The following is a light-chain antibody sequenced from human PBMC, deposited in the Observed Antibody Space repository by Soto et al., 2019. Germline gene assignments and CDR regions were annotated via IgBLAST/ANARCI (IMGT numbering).Light chain of an antibody. J-gene: IGKJ1*01. V-gene: IGKV1-5*03. CDR1: QSISTW. CDR2: KAS. Sequence: DIQMTQSPSTLSASVGDRVTITCRASQSISTWLAWYQQKPGKAPKLLISKASSLHSGVPSRFSGSGSETDFTLTITSLQTDDFATYYCQQYNSYSLTFGQGTKVEIK. CDR3: QQYNSYSLT.